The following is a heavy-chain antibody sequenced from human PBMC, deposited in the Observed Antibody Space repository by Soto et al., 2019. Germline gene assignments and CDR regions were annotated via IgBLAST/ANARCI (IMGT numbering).Heavy chain of an antibody. D-gene: IGHD6-19*01. CDR1: GYTFTSYD. J-gene: IGHJ4*02. CDR2: MNPNSGNT. V-gene: IGHV1-8*01. CDR3: ARALKRRGSGWPYYFDY. Sequence: QVPLVQSGAEVKKPGASVKVSCKASGYTFTSYDINWVRQATGQGLEWMGWMNPNSGNTGYAQKFQGRVTMTRNTSISTAYMELSSLRSEDTAVYYCARALKRRGSGWPYYFDYWGQGTLVTVSS.